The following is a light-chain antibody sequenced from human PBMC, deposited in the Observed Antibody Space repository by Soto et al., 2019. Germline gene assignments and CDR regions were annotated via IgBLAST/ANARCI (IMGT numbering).Light chain of an antibody. J-gene: IGKJ4*01. Sequence: DIQMTQSPSTLSASVGDRVTITCRASQSISTWLAWYQQKPGKAPKLLIYKASNLEGGVPSRFSGSGSGTEFTITINSLQPVDFATYYCQQYNTYPLSFGGGSKLDI. CDR1: QSISTW. CDR3: QQYNTYPLS. CDR2: KAS. V-gene: IGKV1-5*03.